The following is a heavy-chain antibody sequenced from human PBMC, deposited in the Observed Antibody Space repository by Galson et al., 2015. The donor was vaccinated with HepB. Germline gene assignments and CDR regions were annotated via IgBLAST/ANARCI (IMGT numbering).Heavy chain of an antibody. CDR2: IYSGGST. V-gene: IGHV3-66*02. D-gene: IGHD6-19*01. CDR1: GFTVSSNY. J-gene: IGHJ4*02. Sequence: SLRLSCAASGFTVSSNYMSWVRQAPGKGLEWVSVIYSGGSTYYADSVKGRFTISRDNSKNTLYLQMNSLRAEDTAVYYCARDQGPKAVAGVHSWGQGTLVTVSS. CDR3: ARDQGPKAVAGVHS.